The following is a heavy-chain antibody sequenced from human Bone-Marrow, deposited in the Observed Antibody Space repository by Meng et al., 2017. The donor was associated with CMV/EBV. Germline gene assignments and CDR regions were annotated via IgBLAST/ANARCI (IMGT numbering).Heavy chain of an antibody. CDR3: ARDPSLRRFLEWLLDY. Sequence: ASVKVSCKASGYTFTGYYIHWVRQAPGQGLEWMGWINPNGGGTSYAQKFQGRVTMTRDTSISTAYMELSRLRSDDTAVYYCARDPSLRRFLEWLLDYWGQGTLVTVSS. V-gene: IGHV1-2*02. D-gene: IGHD3-3*01. CDR2: INPNGGGT. CDR1: GYTFTGYY. J-gene: IGHJ4*02.